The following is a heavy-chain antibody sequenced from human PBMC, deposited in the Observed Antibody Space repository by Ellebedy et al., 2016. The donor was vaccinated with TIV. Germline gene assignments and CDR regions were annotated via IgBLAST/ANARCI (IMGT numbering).Heavy chain of an antibody. CDR1: GFTFSSYG. D-gene: IGHD1-14*01. V-gene: IGHV3-23*01. CDR3: VKARDARNSDY. J-gene: IGHJ4*02. Sequence: GESLKISCAASGFTFSSYGMTWVRQAPGEGLEWVSAISSNGEATFYADSVKGRFTISRDNSKNRLYLQMNSLRAEDTAIYCCVKARDARNSDYWGQGILVTVSS. CDR2: ISSNGEAT.